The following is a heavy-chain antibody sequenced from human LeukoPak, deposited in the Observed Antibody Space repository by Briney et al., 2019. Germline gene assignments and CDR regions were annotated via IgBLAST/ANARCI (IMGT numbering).Heavy chain of an antibody. CDR2: FIPILGTA. Sequence: GASVKVSCKASGGTFRSYGLNWVRQAPGQGLEWMGGFIPILGTAKYAQKLQGRVTITADESTSTAYMELSSLRYEDTAVYYCARGGRTTAELIDYWGQGTLVTVSS. J-gene: IGHJ4*02. CDR1: GGTFRSYG. CDR3: ARGGRTTAELIDY. V-gene: IGHV1-69*13. D-gene: IGHD4-17*01.